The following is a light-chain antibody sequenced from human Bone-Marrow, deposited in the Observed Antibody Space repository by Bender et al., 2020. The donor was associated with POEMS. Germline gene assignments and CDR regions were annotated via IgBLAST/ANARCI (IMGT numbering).Light chain of an antibody. CDR1: SSDVGGYNY. Sequence: QSALTQPASVSGSPGQSITISCTGTSSDVGGYNYVSWYQQHPGKAPKLMIYDVTNRPSGVSNRFSGSKSGNTASLTISGLQAEDEADYYCCSYGGSDNFVVFGGGTKLTVL. CDR2: DVT. CDR3: CSYGGSDNFVV. V-gene: IGLV2-14*01. J-gene: IGLJ2*01.